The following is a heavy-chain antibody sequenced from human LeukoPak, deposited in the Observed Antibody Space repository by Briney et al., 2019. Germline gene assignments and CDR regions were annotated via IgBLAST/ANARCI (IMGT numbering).Heavy chain of an antibody. J-gene: IGHJ3*02. Sequence: GGSLRLSCAASGFTFSNYGMHWVRQVPGKGLEWVAAIWFDGIRKYYADSVKGRLTISRDNSKNTLYLQMNSLRAEDTAVYYCARDLEDSSPFGAFDTWGQGTMVTVSS. CDR3: ARDLEDSSPFGAFDT. CDR2: IWFDGIRK. V-gene: IGHV3-33*01. CDR1: GFTFSNYG. D-gene: IGHD3-22*01.